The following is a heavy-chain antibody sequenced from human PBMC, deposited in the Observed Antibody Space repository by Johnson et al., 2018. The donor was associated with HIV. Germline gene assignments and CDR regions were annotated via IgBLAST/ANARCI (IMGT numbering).Heavy chain of an antibody. CDR1: GFTFSSYA. V-gene: IGHV3-23*04. CDR3: AREGYYNFWSGADAFDI. J-gene: IGHJ3*02. CDR2: ISGSGGST. D-gene: IGHD3-3*01. Sequence: VQLVESGGGLVQPGGSLRLSCAASGFTFSSYAMSWVRQAPGKGLEWVSDISGSGGSTYYADSVKCRFTISRDNSKNTLYLQMNSLRAEETAVYYCAREGYYNFWSGADAFDIWGQGTMVTVSS.